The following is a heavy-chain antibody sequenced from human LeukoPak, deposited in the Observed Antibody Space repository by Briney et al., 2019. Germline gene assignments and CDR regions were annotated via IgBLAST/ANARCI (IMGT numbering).Heavy chain of an antibody. V-gene: IGHV3-48*03. D-gene: IGHD3-10*02. Sequence: GGSLRLSCAASGFTFSSYEMNWLRQAPGKGLEWVSYNSSSGSTIYYGDSVKGRFTISRENAKNSLYLQMNRLSAENTDVYYXXXXGITMIGGVWGKGTTVTISS. CDR3: XXXGITMIGGV. CDR2: NSSSGSTI. CDR1: GFTFSSYE. J-gene: IGHJ6*04.